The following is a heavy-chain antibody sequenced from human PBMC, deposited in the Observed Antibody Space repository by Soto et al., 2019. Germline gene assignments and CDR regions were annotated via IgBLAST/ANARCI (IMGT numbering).Heavy chain of an antibody. CDR2: VYYSGST. CDR3: GRLAGLATISYYFDY. D-gene: IGHD3-9*01. CDR1: GGSVSSSSYY. J-gene: IGHJ4*02. V-gene: IGHV4-39*01. Sequence: PETLSLTCTVSGGSVSSSSYYWGWVRQPPGKGLEWIGSVYYSGSTYYNPSLESRVTISVDKSKNQFSLKLMSLSAADTAVYYCGRLAGLATISYYFDYWGQGALVTVS.